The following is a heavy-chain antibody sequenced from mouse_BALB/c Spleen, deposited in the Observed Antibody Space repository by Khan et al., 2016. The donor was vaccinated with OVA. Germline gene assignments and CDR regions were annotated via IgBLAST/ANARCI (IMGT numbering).Heavy chain of an antibody. Sequence: QVQLKESGAELVRPGTSVKMSCKAAGYTFTNYWIGWVKQRPGHGLEWIGDIYPGGGYTNYNEKFKGKATLTADTSSSTAYMQLSSLTSGDSVIYYCGRRGAGRATWDEFDYWGQGTALTVSA. CDR1: GYTFTNYW. CDR3: GRRGAGRATWDEFDY. J-gene: IGHJ2*01. CDR2: IYPGGGYT. D-gene: IGHD3-1*01. V-gene: IGHV1-63*02.